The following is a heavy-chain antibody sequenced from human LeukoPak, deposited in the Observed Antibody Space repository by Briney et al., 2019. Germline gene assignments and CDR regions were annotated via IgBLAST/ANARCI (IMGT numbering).Heavy chain of an antibody. CDR3: ASHDSSSWYGQEEWYFDL. V-gene: IGHV4-4*07. D-gene: IGHD6-13*01. CDR1: GGSISSYY. CDR2: IYTSGST. J-gene: IGHJ2*01. Sequence: PSETLSLTRTVSGGSISSYYWSWIRQPAGKGLEWIGRIYTSGSTNYNPSLKSRVTMSVGTSKNQFSLKLSSVTAADTAVYYCASHDSSSWYGQEEWYFDLWGRGTLVTVSS.